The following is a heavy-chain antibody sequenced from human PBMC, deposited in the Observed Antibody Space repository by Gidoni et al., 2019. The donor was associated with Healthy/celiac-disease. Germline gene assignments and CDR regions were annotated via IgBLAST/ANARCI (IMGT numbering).Heavy chain of an antibody. Sequence: AVYGGSFSGYYWSWIRQPPGKGLEWIGEINHSGSTNYNPSLKSRVTISVDKSKNQFSLKLSSVTAADTAVYYCAKGTVTLRGWFDPWGQGTLVTGSS. CDR1: GGSFSGYY. J-gene: IGHJ5*02. V-gene: IGHV4-34*01. CDR2: INHSGST. D-gene: IGHD4-17*01. CDR3: AKGTVTLRGWFDP.